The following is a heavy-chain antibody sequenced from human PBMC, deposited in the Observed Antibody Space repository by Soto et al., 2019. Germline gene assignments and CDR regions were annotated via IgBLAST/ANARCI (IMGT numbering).Heavy chain of an antibody. CDR3: ARDKTGPPTGVVRGVIDDWFDP. D-gene: IGHD3-10*01. J-gene: IGHJ5*02. V-gene: IGHV1-69*04. Sequence: ASVKVSCKASGGTFSSYTISWVRQAPGQGLEWMGRIIPILGIANYAQKFQGRVTITADKSTSTAYMELSSLRSEDTAVYYCARDKTGPPTGVVRGVIDDWFDPWG. CDR2: IIPILGIA. CDR1: GGTFSSYT.